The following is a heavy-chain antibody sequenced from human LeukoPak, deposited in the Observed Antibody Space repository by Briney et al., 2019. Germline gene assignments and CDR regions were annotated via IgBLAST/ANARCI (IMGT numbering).Heavy chain of an antibody. D-gene: IGHD2-8*01. CDR3: ARDTLNGPFVISLDY. CDR1: GFSFASYE. CDR2: ISSAGRVE. J-gene: IGHJ4*02. Sequence: GGSLRLSCAASGFSFASYEMNWVRQAPGKGLEWVSHISSAGRVETYLDSVRGRFTMSRDNAKDLLFLQMSGLRADDTAVYYCARDTLNGPFVISLDYWGQGALVAVSS. V-gene: IGHV3-48*03.